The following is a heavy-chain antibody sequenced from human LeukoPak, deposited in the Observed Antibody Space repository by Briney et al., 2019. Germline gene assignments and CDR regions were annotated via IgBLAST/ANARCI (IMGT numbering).Heavy chain of an antibody. CDR2: LYSSGTI. J-gene: IGHJ6*03. D-gene: IGHD3-22*01. V-gene: IGHV4-61*02. CDR3: ARVTVDRSGLTVKPYYYYMDV. CDR1: GDSISGGNYD. Sequence: KASQTLSLTCTVSGDSISGGNYDWSWVRQPAGKGLEWIGILYSSGTIKYNPSLKSRVSISSDSPQNQFSLRVTSVTATDTAVYYCARVTVDRSGLTVKPYYYYMDVWGKGTSVTVSS.